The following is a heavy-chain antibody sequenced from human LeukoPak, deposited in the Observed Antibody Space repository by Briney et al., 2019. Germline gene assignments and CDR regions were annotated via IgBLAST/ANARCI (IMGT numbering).Heavy chain of an antibody. CDR3: VRDRGCGWYDY. J-gene: IGHJ4*02. V-gene: IGHV1-18*01. CDR2: ISAYTGNT. D-gene: IGHD6-19*01. Sequence: ASVKVSCKASGGTFSSYAISWVRQAPGQGLEWMGWISAYTGNTNNAQKFQGRVTMNTDTYMRTDSIDLKRLRSDVTAVYYCVRDRGCGWYDYWGQGTLVTVSS. CDR1: GGTFSSYA.